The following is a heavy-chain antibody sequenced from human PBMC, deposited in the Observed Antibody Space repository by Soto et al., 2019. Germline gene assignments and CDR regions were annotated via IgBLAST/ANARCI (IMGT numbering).Heavy chain of an antibody. Sequence: ASVKVSCKASGYTFTGYYMHWVRQAPGQGLEWMGWINPNSGGTNYAQKFQGRVTMTRDTSISTAYMELSRLRSDDTAVYYCARSIAVAGYNWFDHWGQGTLVTVSS. D-gene: IGHD6-19*01. J-gene: IGHJ5*02. CDR3: ARSIAVAGYNWFDH. CDR1: GYTFTGYY. V-gene: IGHV1-2*02. CDR2: INPNSGGT.